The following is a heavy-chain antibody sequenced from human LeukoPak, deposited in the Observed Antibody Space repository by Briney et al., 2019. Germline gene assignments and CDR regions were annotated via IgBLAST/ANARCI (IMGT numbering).Heavy chain of an antibody. CDR1: GGSISSGGFS. CDR2: LYQGGST. D-gene: IGHD2-2*01. J-gene: IGHJ4*02. V-gene: IGHV4-30-2*06. Sequence: SETLSLTCAVSGGSISSGGFSWSWIRQSPGKGLEYIGNLYQGGSTYYNPSLSSRVTISGDRSKNHFFLTLTSVTAADTAVYYCARAGQGYCTSASCYLSLDYWGQGTLVTVSS. CDR3: ARAGQGYCTSASCYLSLDY.